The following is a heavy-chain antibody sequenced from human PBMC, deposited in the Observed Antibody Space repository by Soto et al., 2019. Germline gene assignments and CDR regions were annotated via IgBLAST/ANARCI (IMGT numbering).Heavy chain of an antibody. CDR1: GASTVSHYH. CDR3: ALALGPTTALDY. CDR2: IFNSGTT. Sequence: PSETLSLTCSVSGASTVSHYHWTWIRQPPGKGLEWMGYIFNSGTTFYNPSLTSRLSISMDTSGNHFSLELRSVTAADTAVYYCALALGPTTALDYWGQGTLIT. J-gene: IGHJ4*02. V-gene: IGHV4-31*02. D-gene: IGHD1-26*01.